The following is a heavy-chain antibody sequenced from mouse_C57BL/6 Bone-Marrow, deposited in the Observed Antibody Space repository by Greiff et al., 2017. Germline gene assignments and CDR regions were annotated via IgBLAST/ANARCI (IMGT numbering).Heavy chain of an antibody. J-gene: IGHJ4*01. CDR2: INPSSGYT. CDR1: GYTFTSYT. Sequence: VQGLESGAELARPGASVKMSCKASGYTFTSYTMHWVKQRPGQGLEWIGYINPSSGYTKYNQKFKDKATLTADKSSSAAYMQLSSLTSEDSAVYYYASRMDYWGQGTSVTVAS. CDR3: ASRMDY. V-gene: IGHV1-4*01.